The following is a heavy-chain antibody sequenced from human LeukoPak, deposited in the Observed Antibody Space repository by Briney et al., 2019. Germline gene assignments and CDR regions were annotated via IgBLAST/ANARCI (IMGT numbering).Heavy chain of an antibody. J-gene: IGHJ4*02. D-gene: IGHD2-15*01. CDR2: PRSRANTYAT. CDR1: GLTFSASP. V-gene: IGHV3-73*01. Sequence: GGSLRLSCAASGLTFSASPIHWVRPASGQGLEWVGRPRSRANTYATAYAASVKGRLTISRDDSKNTAYLQMNSLKTEDTAVYYCTSQDCSGGSCYFDYWGQGTLVTVAS. CDR3: TSQDCSGGSCYFDY.